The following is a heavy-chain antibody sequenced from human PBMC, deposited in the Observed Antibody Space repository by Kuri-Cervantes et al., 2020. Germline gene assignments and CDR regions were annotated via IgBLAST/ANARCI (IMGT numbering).Heavy chain of an antibody. CDR1: GDSISSDRYY. CDR2: IYTSGST. Sequence: SETLSLTCTVSGDSISSDRYYWTWIRQPAGKGLEWIGRIYTSGSTNYNPSLKSRVTISADTSKNQISLKLSSVTAADAAVYYCARATYYYGSGSYFYWGQGTLVTVSS. CDR3: ARATYYYGSGSYFY. V-gene: IGHV4-61*02. D-gene: IGHD3-10*01. J-gene: IGHJ4*02.